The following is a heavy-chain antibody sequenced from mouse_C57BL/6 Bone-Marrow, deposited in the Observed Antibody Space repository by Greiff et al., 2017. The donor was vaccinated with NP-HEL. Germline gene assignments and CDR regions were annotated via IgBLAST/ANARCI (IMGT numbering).Heavy chain of an antibody. D-gene: IGHD2-4*01. CDR3: ARAEDYDYDGPYYFDY. J-gene: IGHJ2*01. V-gene: IGHV1-50*01. CDR1: GYTFSSYW. CDR2: IDPSDSDT. Sequence: QVQLQQPGAELVKPGASVKLSCKASGYTFSSYWMQWVKQRPGQGLEWIGEIDPSDSDTNYNKKFKGKATLTVDKSSSTAYMQLSSLTSEDSAVYYCARAEDYDYDGPYYFDYWGQGTTLTVSS.